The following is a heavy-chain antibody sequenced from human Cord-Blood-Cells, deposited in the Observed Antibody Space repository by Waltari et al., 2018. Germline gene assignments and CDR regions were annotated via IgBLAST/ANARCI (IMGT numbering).Heavy chain of an antibody. CDR3: ARARTYDFWSGYYFDY. J-gene: IGHJ4*02. Sequence: QVQLVQSGAEVKKPGASVKVSCKASGYTFTGYYMHWVRQAPGQGLEWMGWINPNSSGTNYAQKFQGWVTMTRDTSISTAYMELSRLRSDDTAVYYCARARTYDFWSGYYFDYWGQGTLVTVSS. CDR1: GYTFTGYY. V-gene: IGHV1-2*04. CDR2: INPNSSGT. D-gene: IGHD3-3*01.